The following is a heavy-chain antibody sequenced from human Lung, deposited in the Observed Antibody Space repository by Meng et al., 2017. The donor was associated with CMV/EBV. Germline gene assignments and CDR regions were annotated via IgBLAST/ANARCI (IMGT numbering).Heavy chain of an antibody. D-gene: IGHD3-10*01. Sequence: SXXVSXXASGDTXNDNAFSWVRQVPGQGLEWMGGIIPHAGLPSHAQKFEGRVTLTANTSTTTVYMELSSLTSEDTAVYYYAKEARPEADHVSANYYIFVMDVWXQGATVTVSS. CDR1: GDTXNDNA. CDR2: IIPHAGLP. V-gene: IGHV1-69*10. CDR3: AKEARPEADHVSANYYIFVMDV. J-gene: IGHJ6*02.